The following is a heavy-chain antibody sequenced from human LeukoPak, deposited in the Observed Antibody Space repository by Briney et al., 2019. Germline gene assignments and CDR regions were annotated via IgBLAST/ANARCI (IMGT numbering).Heavy chain of an antibody. CDR3: ARGGDFWSGYYTYYFDY. D-gene: IGHD3-3*01. V-gene: IGHV4-59*11. Sequence: SETLSLTCTVSGGSISSHYWSWIRQPPEKGLEWIGYIYYSGSTNYNPSLTSRVTTSVDTSKNQFSLKLSSVTAADTAVYYCARGGDFWSGYYTYYFDYWGQGTLVTVSS. J-gene: IGHJ4*02. CDR2: IYYSGST. CDR1: GGSISSHY.